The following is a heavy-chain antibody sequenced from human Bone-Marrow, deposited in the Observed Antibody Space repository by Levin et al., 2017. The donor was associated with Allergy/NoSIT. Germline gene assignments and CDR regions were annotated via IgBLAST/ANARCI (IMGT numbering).Heavy chain of an antibody. CDR3: ARVQGNLVTGLVVPDAFDI. J-gene: IGHJ3*02. Sequence: GGSLRLSCEASGFTFSNFWMHWVRQAPGKGLVWVSRINGDGTDTGYADSVKGRFSISRDNARPTLFLQMSSLRAGDPDVYYCARVQGNLVTGLVVPDAFDIWGQGTTVIVSS. CDR2: INGDGTDT. V-gene: IGHV3-74*01. D-gene: IGHD5-18*01. CDR1: GFTFSNFW.